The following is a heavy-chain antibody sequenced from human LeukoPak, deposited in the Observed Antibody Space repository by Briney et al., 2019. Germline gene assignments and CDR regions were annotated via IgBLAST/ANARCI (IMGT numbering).Heavy chain of an antibody. CDR2: IRYDGSNK. V-gene: IGHV3-30*02. Sequence: GGSLRLSCAASGFTFSSYGMHWVRQAPGKGLEWVAFIRYDGSNKYYADSVKGRFTISRDNSKNTLYLQMNSLRAEDTAVYYCARDGGRDIVVALFDYWGQGTLVTVSS. D-gene: IGHD2-15*01. CDR3: ARDGGRDIVVALFDY. J-gene: IGHJ4*02. CDR1: GFTFSSYG.